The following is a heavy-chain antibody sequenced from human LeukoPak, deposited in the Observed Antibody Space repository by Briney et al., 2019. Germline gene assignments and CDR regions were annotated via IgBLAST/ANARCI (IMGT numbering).Heavy chain of an antibody. CDR1: GFTFSSYA. V-gene: IGHV3-30-3*01. CDR3: AKLPYGSGSPFDY. D-gene: IGHD3-10*01. Sequence: PGGSLRLSCAASGFTFSSYAMHWVRQAPGKGLEWVAVISYDGSNKYYADSVKGRFTISRDNSKNTLYLQMNSLRAEDTAVYYCAKLPYGSGSPFDYWGQGTLVTVSS. J-gene: IGHJ4*02. CDR2: ISYDGSNK.